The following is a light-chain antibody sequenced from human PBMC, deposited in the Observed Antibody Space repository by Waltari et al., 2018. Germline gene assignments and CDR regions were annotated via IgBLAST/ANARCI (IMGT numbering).Light chain of an antibody. Sequence: EIVLTQSPATLSLSPGERATLSCRASQSVNNHLAWYQQKPGQAPRLLIYDASNRATGIPARFSGSGSGTDFTLTITSLEPEDFAVYYCQQRSTWYTFGQGTKLEIK. J-gene: IGKJ2*01. CDR1: QSVNNH. CDR2: DAS. V-gene: IGKV3-11*01. CDR3: QQRSTWYT.